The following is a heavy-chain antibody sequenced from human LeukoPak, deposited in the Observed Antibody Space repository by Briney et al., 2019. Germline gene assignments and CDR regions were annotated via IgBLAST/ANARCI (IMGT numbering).Heavy chain of an antibody. J-gene: IGHJ4*02. CDR2: ISGSGGST. D-gene: IGHD3-10*01. CDR1: GFTFSSYT. V-gene: IGHV3-23*01. CDR3: AKGLLLWFGEPGGFDY. Sequence: GGSLRFSCAASGFTFSSYTMRWARQAPGKGLEWVSAISGSGGSTYYTDSVKGRFTISRDNSKNTLYLQMNSLRADDTALYYCAKGLLLWFGEPGGFDYWGQGTLVTVSS.